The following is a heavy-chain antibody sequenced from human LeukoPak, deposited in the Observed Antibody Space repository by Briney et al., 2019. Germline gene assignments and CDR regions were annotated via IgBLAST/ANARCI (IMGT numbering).Heavy chain of an antibody. CDR2: IYYSGST. V-gene: IGHV4-38-2*02. CDR3: ARRNGYCTTTTCARNWFDR. Sequence: SETLSLTCTVSGYSINGGYYWGWIRQPPGKGLEWIGHIYYSGSTTTYNPSLSSRVSISIDRSENQFALRLSSVTASDTAVYYCARRNGYCTTTTCARNWFDRWGQGTLATVSS. J-gene: IGHJ5*02. D-gene: IGHD2-8*01. CDR1: GYSINGGYY.